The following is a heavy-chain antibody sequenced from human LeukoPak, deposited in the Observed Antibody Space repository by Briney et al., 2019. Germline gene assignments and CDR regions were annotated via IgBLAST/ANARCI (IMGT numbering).Heavy chain of an antibody. V-gene: IGHV4-39*01. D-gene: IGHD2-15*01. CDR3: ARRYCSGGSCSADY. CDR2: IYYSGST. J-gene: IGHJ4*02. Sequence: SETLSLTCTVSGGSISSSSYYWGWIRQPPGKGLEWIGSIYYSGSTNYNPSLKSRVTISVDTSKNQFSLKLSSVTAADTAVYYCARRYCSGGSCSADYWGQGTLVTVSS. CDR1: GGSISSSSYY.